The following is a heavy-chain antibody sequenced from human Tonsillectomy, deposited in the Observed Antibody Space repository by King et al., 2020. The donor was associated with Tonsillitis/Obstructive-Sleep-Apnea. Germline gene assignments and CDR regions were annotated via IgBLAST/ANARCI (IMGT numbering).Heavy chain of an antibody. D-gene: IGHD5-24*01. J-gene: IGHJ6*03. V-gene: IGHV4-39*01. CDR1: SGSVSSSSYY. Sequence: QLQESGPGLVKPSETLSLTCTVSSGSVSSSSYYWAWIRQPPGKGLEWIGSDFYSGNTYYNPSLNRRVTISVDTSKNQFSLRLSTVTAADTAVYYCARQARDDSKFDSYYYMDVWGKGTTVTVSS. CDR2: DFYSGNT. CDR3: ARQARDDSKFDSYYYMDV.